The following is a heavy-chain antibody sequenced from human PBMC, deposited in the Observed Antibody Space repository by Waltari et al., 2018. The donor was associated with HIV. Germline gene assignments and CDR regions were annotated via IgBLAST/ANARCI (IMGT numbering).Heavy chain of an antibody. J-gene: IGHJ6*02. CDR2: IYSGGST. CDR1: GFTVSSNY. CDR3: ARNTYGSGSDLDYYGMDV. Sequence: EVQLVETGGGLIQPGGSLRLSCAASGFTVSSNYMTWVRQAQGKGLEWVAVIYSGGSTYYAASVKGRFTISRDNSKNTLYLQMNSLRAEDTAVYYCARNTYGSGSDLDYYGMDVWGQGTTVTVSS. D-gene: IGHD3-10*01. V-gene: IGHV3-53*02.